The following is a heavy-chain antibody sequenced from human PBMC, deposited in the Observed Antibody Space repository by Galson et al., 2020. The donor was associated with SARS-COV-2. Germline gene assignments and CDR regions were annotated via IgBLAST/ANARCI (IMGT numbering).Heavy chain of an antibody. D-gene: IGHD6-19*01. CDR1: ELTFSSYA. CDR3: AKDRWVISEGSDWQTDYFDY. Sequence: GESLKISCAASELTFSSYAMSWVRQTPGKGLEWVSAISGSGGSTYYADSVKGRFTISRDNSKNTLYLQMNSLRAEDTAVYYCAKDRWVISEGSDWQTDYFDYWGQGTLVTVSS. J-gene: IGHJ4*02. CDR2: ISGSGGST. V-gene: IGHV3-23*01.